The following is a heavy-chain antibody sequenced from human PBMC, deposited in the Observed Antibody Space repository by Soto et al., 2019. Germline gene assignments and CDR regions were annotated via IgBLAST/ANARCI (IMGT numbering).Heavy chain of an antibody. D-gene: IGHD4-17*01. CDR3: AKDRMGGPSPFYGGTTPADGMDV. J-gene: IGHJ6*02. Sequence: GGSLRLSCAASGFRFGDYAMHWVRQAPGKGLEWVSGISWNSGTIAYADSVKGRFTISRDNAKNSLYLQMNSLRPEDTALFYCAKDRMGGPSPFYGGTTPADGMDVWGQGTTVTVSS. V-gene: IGHV3-9*01. CDR1: GFRFGDYA. CDR2: ISWNSGTI.